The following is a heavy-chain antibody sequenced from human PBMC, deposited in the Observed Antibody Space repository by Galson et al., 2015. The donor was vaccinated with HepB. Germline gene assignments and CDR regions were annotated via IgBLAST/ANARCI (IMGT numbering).Heavy chain of an antibody. CDR1: GFTFSSYA. CDR3: AKGQDIVATAGDY. V-gene: IGHV3-23*01. D-gene: IGHD5-12*01. CDR2: ISGSGGST. Sequence: SLRLSCAASGFTFSSYAMSWVRQAPGKGLEWVSAISGSGGSTYYADSVKGRLTISRDNFKNTLYLQMNSLRAEDTAVYYCAKGQDIVATAGDYWGQGTLVTVSS. J-gene: IGHJ4*02.